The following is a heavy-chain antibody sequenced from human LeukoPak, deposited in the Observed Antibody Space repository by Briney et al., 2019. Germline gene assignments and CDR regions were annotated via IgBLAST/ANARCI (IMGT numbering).Heavy chain of an antibody. CDR1: GGSTSSYY. D-gene: IGHD6-13*01. CDR3: ARTSHPHGSSWLFDY. V-gene: IGHV4-59*01. J-gene: IGHJ4*02. CDR2: IYFSGST. Sequence: PSETLSLTCTVSGGSTSSYYWSWIRQPPGKGLEWIGYIYFSGSTNYNPSLKSRVTISVDTSRNQFSLQLSSVTAADTAVYYRARTSHPHGSSWLFDYWGQGTLVTVSS.